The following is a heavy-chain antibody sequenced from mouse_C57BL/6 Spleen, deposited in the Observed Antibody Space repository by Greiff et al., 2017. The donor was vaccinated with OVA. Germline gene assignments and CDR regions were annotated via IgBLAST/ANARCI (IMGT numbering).Heavy chain of an antibody. CDR1: GFSLTSYG. J-gene: IGHJ4*01. Sequence: VQRVESGPGLVAPSQSLSITCTVSGFSLTSYGVDWVRQSPGKGLEWLGVIWGVGSTNYNSALKSRLSISKDNSKSQVFLKMNSLQTDDTAMYYCARHSSGLYYAMDYWGQGTSVTVSS. V-gene: IGHV2-6*01. CDR3: ARHSSGLYYAMDY. CDR2: IWGVGST. D-gene: IGHD3-2*02.